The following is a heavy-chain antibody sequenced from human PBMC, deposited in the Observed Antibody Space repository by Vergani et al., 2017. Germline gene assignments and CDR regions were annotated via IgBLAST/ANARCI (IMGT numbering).Heavy chain of an antibody. CDR3: ARENEGNWFDP. J-gene: IGHJ5*02. CDR1: GGSFSGYY. Sequence: QVQLQQWGAGLLKPSETLSLTCAVYGGSFSGYYWSWIRQPPGKGVEWIGEINHCGSNNYNPSLKSRVTISVDTSKNQFSLKLSSVTAADTAVYYCARENEGNWFDPWGQGTLVTVSS. D-gene: IGHD1-1*01. V-gene: IGHV4-34*01. CDR2: INHCGSN.